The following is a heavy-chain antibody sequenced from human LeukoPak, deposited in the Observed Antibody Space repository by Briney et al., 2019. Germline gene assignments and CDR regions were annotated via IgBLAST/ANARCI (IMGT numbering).Heavy chain of an antibody. V-gene: IGHV3-53*01. CDR2: IYSGGST. J-gene: IGHJ6*02. D-gene: IGHD2-2*02. Sequence: PGGSLRLSCAASGFTVSSNYMSWVRQAPGKGLKWVSVIYSGGSTYYADSVKGRFTISRDNSKNTLYLQMNSLRAEDTAVYYCASGYCSSTSCYTNDYYGMDVWGQGTTVTVSS. CDR3: ASGYCSSTSCYTNDYYGMDV. CDR1: GFTVSSNY.